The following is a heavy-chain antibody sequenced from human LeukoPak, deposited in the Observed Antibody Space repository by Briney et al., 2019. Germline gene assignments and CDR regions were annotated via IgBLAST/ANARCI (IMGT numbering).Heavy chain of an antibody. J-gene: IGHJ4*02. CDR1: GFPFRTYW. V-gene: IGHV3-7*01. CDR3: ARTSGDPFDC. D-gene: IGHD4-17*01. Sequence: PGGSLRLSCAASGFPFRTYWMSWVRQAPGKGLEWVANINEDGGEKYYADSVTGRFTISRDNARNSLYVQMNNLRAEDTAVYYCARTSGDPFDCWGQGTLVAVSS. CDR2: INEDGGEK.